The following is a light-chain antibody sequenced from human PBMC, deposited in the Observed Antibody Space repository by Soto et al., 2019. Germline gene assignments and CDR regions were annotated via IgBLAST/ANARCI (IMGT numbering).Light chain of an antibody. CDR3: SSYAGSNKSV. CDR1: SSDVGGYNS. Sequence: QSALTQPPSASGSPGQSVTISCTGTSSDVGGYNSVSWYQHHPGKAPKLMIYEVSKRPSGVPDRFSGSKSGNTASLTVSGLQAEDEADYYCSSYAGSNKSVFGTGTKLTVL. J-gene: IGLJ1*01. V-gene: IGLV2-8*01. CDR2: EVS.